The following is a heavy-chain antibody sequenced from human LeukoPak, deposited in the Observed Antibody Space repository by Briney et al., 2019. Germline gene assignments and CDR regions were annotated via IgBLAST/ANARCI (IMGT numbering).Heavy chain of an antibody. D-gene: IGHD3-16*01. Sequence: SETLSLTCAVYGGSFSGYYWSWIRQPPGRGLEWIGEINHSGSTNYNPSLKSRVTISVDTSKNQFSLKLSSVTAADTAVYYCAIGEGGAADYWGQGTLVTVSS. CDR1: GGSFSGYY. V-gene: IGHV4-34*01. J-gene: IGHJ4*02. CDR3: AIGEGGAADY. CDR2: INHSGST.